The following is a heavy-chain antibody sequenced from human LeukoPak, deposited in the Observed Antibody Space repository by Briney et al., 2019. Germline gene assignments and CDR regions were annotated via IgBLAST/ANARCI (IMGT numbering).Heavy chain of an antibody. J-gene: IGHJ6*03. Sequence: PSETLSLTCAVYGGSFSGYYWSWIRQPPGKGLEWIGEINHSGSTNHNPSLKSRVTISVDTSKNQFSLKLSSVTAADAAVYYCARGIGQQQLVRYYMDVWGKGTTVTVSS. V-gene: IGHV4-34*01. CDR1: GGSFSGYY. CDR3: ARGIGQQQLVRYYMDV. D-gene: IGHD6-13*01. CDR2: INHSGST.